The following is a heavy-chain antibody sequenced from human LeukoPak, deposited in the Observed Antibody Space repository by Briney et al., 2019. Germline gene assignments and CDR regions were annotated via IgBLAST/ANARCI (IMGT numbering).Heavy chain of an antibody. Sequence: GGSLRLSCSASGFTFSSYAMHWVRQAPGKGLEYVSVISSNGGSTYYADSVKGRFTISRDNSKNTLYLQMSSLRAEDTAVYYCVKIGDYGASHFDYWGQGTLVTVSS. CDR3: VKIGDYGASHFDY. J-gene: IGHJ4*02. CDR2: ISSNGGST. D-gene: IGHD4-17*01. V-gene: IGHV3-64D*06. CDR1: GFTFSSYA.